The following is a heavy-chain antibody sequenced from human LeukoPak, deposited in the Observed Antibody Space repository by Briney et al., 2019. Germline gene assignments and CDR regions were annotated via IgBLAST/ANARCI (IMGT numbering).Heavy chain of an antibody. D-gene: IGHD6-13*01. J-gene: IGHJ4*02. CDR2: ISDSGGST. V-gene: IGHV3-23*01. CDR3: AKGHSLGGFDY. CDR1: GFTFSNYV. Sequence: GGSLRLSCTASGFTFSNYVTTWVRQAPGKGLEWVSGISDSGGSTYYADSVKGRFTISRDNSKNTVYLQINSLRAEDTAVYYCAKGHSLGGFDYWGQGTLVTVSS.